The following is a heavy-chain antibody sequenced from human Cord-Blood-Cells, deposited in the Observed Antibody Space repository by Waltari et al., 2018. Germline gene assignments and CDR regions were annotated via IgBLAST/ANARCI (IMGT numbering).Heavy chain of an antibody. CDR1: GGSISSGGYY. Sequence: QVQLQESGPGLVKPSQTLSLTCTVSGGSISSGGYYWSWIRQHPGKGLEWIGYIYYSGSTYYNPSLKRRVTISVDTSKNQFSLKLSSVTAADTAVYYCARESSSENWVDPWGQRTLVTVSA. J-gene: IGHJ5*02. D-gene: IGHD6-13*01. CDR3: ARESSSENWVDP. CDR2: IYYSGST. V-gene: IGHV4-31*03.